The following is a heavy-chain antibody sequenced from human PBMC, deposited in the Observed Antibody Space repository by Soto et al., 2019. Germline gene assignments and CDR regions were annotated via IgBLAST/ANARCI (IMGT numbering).Heavy chain of an antibody. CDR1: GFTFRSFW. CDR3: ASRYVEHGVCSSCSSPYDF. V-gene: IGHV3-7*05. D-gene: IGHD2-2*01. CDR2: IKQDGSEK. Sequence: EVQLVQSGGGLVQPGGSLRLSCAASGFTFRSFWMSWVRQPPGKGLEWVANIKQDGSEKNYVDSVRGRFTIASDNSNDSLYLQMNNLRVEDTAVYYCASRYVEHGVCSSCSSPYDFCGQGALVTVSS. J-gene: IGHJ4*02.